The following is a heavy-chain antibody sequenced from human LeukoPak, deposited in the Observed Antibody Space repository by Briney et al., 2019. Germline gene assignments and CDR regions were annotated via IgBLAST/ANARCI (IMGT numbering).Heavy chain of an antibody. Sequence: ASVKVSCKASGCTFTSYAMHWVRQAPGQRLEWMGWINAGNGNTKYSQKFQGRVTITRDTSASTAYMELSSLRSDDTAVYYCARVRFLEWLADYWGQGTLVTVSS. J-gene: IGHJ4*02. CDR2: INAGNGNT. CDR3: ARVRFLEWLADY. D-gene: IGHD3-3*01. V-gene: IGHV1-3*01. CDR1: GCTFTSYA.